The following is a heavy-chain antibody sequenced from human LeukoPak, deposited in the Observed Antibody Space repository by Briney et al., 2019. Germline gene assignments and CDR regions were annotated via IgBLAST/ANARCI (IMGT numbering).Heavy chain of an antibody. CDR3: ARDGEYSTSRYFDY. V-gene: IGHV4-61*02. D-gene: IGHD6-6*01. CDR2: IYTSGST. J-gene: IGHJ4*02. Sequence: SQTLSLTCTVSGGSISSGGYYWSWIRQPAGRGLEWIGRIYTSGSTNYSPSLKSRVTISIDTSKNQFSLKLSSVTAADTAVYYCARDGEYSTSRYFDYWGQGTLVIVSS. CDR1: GGSISSGGYY.